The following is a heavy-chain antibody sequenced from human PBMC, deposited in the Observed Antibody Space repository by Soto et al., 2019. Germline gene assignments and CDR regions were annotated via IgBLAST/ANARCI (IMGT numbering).Heavy chain of an antibody. J-gene: IGHJ3*02. CDR2: VHTTGGGR. D-gene: IGHD6-25*01. V-gene: IGHV1-46*02. CDR1: GYTFNNYY. CDR3: ARDGSARHPFAI. Sequence: GASVKVSCKASGYTFNNYYIHWVRQAPGQGLEWVGIVHTTGGGRNCAQKFQGRVTMTRDTSISTVYMELSRLTPEDTAVYYCARDGSARHPFAISAQGTMVPVSS.